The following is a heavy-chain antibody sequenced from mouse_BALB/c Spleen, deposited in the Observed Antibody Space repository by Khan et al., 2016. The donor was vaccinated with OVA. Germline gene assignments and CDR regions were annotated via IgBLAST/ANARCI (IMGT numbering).Heavy chain of an antibody. CDR1: GYSITSGYS. CDR3: AKDGNYMDD. V-gene: IGHV3-1*02. Sequence: EVQLQESGPDLVKPSQSLSLTCTVTGYSITSGYSWHWIRQFPGNKLEWMGYIYYSGSINHNPSLKSRISITRDTSKKQFFLHLNSVTTEDTATYYCAKDGNYMDDWGQGTSVTVSS. J-gene: IGHJ4*01. CDR2: IYYSGSI. D-gene: IGHD2-1*01.